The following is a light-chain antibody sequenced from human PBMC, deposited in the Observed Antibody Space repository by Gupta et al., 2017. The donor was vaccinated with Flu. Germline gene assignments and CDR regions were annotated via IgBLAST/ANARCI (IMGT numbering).Light chain of an antibody. V-gene: IGKV1-39*01. CDR1: QSISGY. CDR2: GAS. CDR3: QQSYSTPRWT. J-gene: IGKJ1*01. Sequence: SYLSASVGDRVTITCRASQSISGYLNWYQQKPGKVPRLLIYGASTLQSGVPSRFSGSGSGTDFTLTISSLQPEDFATYFCQQSYSTPRWTFGQGTKVEIK.